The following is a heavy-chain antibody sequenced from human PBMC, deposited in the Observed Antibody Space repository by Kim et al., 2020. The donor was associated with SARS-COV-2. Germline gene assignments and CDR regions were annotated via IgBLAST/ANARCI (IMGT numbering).Heavy chain of an antibody. CDR1: GYTFTTYS. D-gene: IGHD4-17*01. Sequence: ASVKVSCKASGYTFTTYSIHWARQAPGQRLEWLGWINAGNDNPRYSQKFQGRVTIARDTSANTAYMELNSLRSEDTAVYYCARGTRDYYGLIDVWGQGTTVIVSS. CDR2: INAGNDNP. CDR3: ARGTRDYYGLIDV. V-gene: IGHV1-3*01. J-gene: IGHJ3*01.